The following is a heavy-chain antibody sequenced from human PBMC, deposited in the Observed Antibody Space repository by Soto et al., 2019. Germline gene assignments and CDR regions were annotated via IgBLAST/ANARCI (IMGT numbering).Heavy chain of an antibody. Sequence: GGTNYAQKFQGRVTMTRDTSISTAYMELSRLRSDDTAVYYCARGGRIQLWLLGSNWFDPWGQGTLVTVSS. V-gene: IGHV1-2*02. D-gene: IGHD5-18*01. CDR3: ARGGRIQLWLLGSNWFDP. CDR2: GGT. J-gene: IGHJ5*02.